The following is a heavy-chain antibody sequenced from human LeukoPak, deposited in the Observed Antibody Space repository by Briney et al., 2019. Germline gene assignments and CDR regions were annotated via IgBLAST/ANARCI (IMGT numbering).Heavy chain of an antibody. J-gene: IGHJ4*02. D-gene: IGHD2-21*01. V-gene: IGHV1-8*01. CDR2: MNPNRGNT. CDR1: GYTFTSYD. Sequence: ASVKVSCKASGYTFTSYDINWVRQATGQGLEWMGWMNPNRGNTGYAQKFQGRVTMTRNTSISTAYMELSSLRSEDTAVYYCARGQTGDYRFDYWGQGTLVTVSS. CDR3: ARGQTGDYRFDY.